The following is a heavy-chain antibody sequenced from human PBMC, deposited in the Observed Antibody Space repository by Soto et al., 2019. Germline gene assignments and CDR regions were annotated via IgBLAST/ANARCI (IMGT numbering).Heavy chain of an antibody. Sequence: SETLSLTCTVSGGSISISSYLWGWIRQPPGKGLEWIGSIFYRGSTYYNPSLKSRVTISVDTSKNQFSLKLSSVTAADTAVYYCAREVQYYDSSGYAPHYYYGMDVWGQGTTVT. J-gene: IGHJ6*02. D-gene: IGHD3-22*01. CDR1: GGSISISSYL. CDR2: IFYRGST. V-gene: IGHV4-39*07. CDR3: AREVQYYDSSGYAPHYYYGMDV.